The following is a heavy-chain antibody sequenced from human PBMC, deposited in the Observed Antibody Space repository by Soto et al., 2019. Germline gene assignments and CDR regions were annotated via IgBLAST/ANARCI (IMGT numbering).Heavy chain of an antibody. D-gene: IGHD2-2*01. CDR3: ARTMPFNWHFYL. CDR2: VYFSGST. V-gene: IGHV4-61*01. J-gene: IGHJ2*01. Sequence: QVQLQESGPGLVKPSETLSLTCTVSGGSVSSGSYYWSWIRQPPGKGLEWIGYVYFSGSTIYNASLKSRVIISVVTSKYQFSLKLGSLTAAGTAMPYCARTMPFNWHFYLWGRGSAVTVSS. CDR1: GGSVSSGSYY.